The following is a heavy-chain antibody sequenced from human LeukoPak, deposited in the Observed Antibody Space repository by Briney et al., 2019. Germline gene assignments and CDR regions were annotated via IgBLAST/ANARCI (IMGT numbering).Heavy chain of an antibody. CDR1: DGSIATGTFY. J-gene: IGHJ5*02. CDR3: ARGGIPEAGTSLVDP. CDR2: IYTSGST. Sequence: SETLSLTCTVSDGSIATGTFYWSWIRQPAGKGLEWIGRIYTSGSTNYNPSLTSRVIISIDSSKNQFSLQLSSVTAADTALYYCARGGIPEAGTSLVDPGGQGTLVTVSS. V-gene: IGHV4-61*02. D-gene: IGHD1-1*01.